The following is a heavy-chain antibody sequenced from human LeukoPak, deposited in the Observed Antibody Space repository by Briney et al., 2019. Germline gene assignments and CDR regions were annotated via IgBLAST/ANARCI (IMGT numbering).Heavy chain of an antibody. CDR2: IYYSGST. J-gene: IGHJ4*02. CDR1: GGSISSYY. Sequence: SETLSLTCTVSGGSISSYYWSWIRHPPGKGLECSGYIYYSGSTNYNPSLKSRVTISVDTSKNQFSLKLSSVTAADTAVYYCARSGSNSYYFDYWGQGTLVTVSS. V-gene: IGHV4-59*01. CDR3: ARSGSNSYYFDY. D-gene: IGHD4-11*01.